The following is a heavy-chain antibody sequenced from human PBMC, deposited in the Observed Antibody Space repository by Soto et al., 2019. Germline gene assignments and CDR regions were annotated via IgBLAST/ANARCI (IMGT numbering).Heavy chain of an antibody. D-gene: IGHD5-12*01. Sequence: ASVKVSCKASGYTFTSYGISWVRQAPGQGLEWMGWISAYNGNTNYAQKLQGRVTMTTDTSTSTAYMELRSLRSDDTAVYYCARDIVATISGYDVFDYWGQGTLVTVSS. V-gene: IGHV1-18*01. CDR2: ISAYNGNT. CDR3: ARDIVATISGYDVFDY. J-gene: IGHJ4*02. CDR1: GYTFTSYG.